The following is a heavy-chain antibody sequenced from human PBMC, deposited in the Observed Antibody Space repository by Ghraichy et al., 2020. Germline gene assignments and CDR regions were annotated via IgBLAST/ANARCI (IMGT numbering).Heavy chain of an antibody. Sequence: GGSLRLSCAASGFTFSDSALNWVRQASGKGLEWVGRIRSKANSYATAYAASVKGRFTISRDDSKNTAYLQMNSLKTEDTAVYYCTRREEGYYDSSGYYYAGYYYGMDVWGKGTTVTVSS. D-gene: IGHD3-22*01. CDR2: IRSKANSYAT. CDR1: GFTFSDSA. V-gene: IGHV3-73*01. CDR3: TRREEGYYDSSGYYYAGYYYGMDV. J-gene: IGHJ6*04.